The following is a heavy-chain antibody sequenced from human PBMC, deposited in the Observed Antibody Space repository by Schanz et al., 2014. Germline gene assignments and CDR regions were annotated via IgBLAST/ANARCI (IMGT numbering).Heavy chain of an antibody. D-gene: IGHD3-10*01. Sequence: VQLVESGGGLVQPGGSLRLSCAASGFTFSSYSMHWVRQAPGKGLEWVAFIRYDGSSKYYADSVRGRFTISRDDSKNTLYLQMNSLRAEDTAVYYCAKVGLYYYGSGFDYWGQGTLVTVSS. CDR3: AKVGLYYYGSGFDY. CDR1: GFTFSSYS. J-gene: IGHJ4*02. V-gene: IGHV3-30*02. CDR2: IRYDGSSK.